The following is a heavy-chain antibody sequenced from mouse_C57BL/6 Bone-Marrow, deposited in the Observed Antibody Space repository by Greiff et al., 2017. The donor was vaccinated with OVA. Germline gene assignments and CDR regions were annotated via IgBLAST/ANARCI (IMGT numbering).Heavy chain of an antibody. CDR2: INPNNGGT. CDR3: ARLDDYDGGAYFDY. Sequence: EVQVVESGPELVKPGASVKIPCKASGYTFTDYNMDWVKQSHGKSLEWIGDINPNNGGTIYNQKFKGKATLTVDKSSSTAYMELKSLTSEDSAVYYCARLDDYDGGAYFDYWGQGTTLTVSS. V-gene: IGHV1-18*01. CDR1: GYTFTDYN. D-gene: IGHD2-4*01. J-gene: IGHJ2*01.